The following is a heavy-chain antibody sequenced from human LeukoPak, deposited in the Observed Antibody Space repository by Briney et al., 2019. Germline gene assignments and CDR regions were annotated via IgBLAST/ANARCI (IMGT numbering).Heavy chain of an antibody. D-gene: IGHD2/OR15-2a*01. CDR2: FDPEDGET. CDR3: ARSMMEYFDI. CDR1: GGTFSSYA. Sequence: GASVKVSCKASGGTFSSYAISWVRQAPGKGLEWMGGFDPEDGETIYAQKFQGRVTMTEDTSTDTAYMELSSLRSEDTAVYYCARSMMEYFDIWGQGTMVTVSS. V-gene: IGHV1-24*01. J-gene: IGHJ3*02.